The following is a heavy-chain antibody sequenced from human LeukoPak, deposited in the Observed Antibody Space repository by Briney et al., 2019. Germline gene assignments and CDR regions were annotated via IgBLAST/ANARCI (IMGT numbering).Heavy chain of an antibody. CDR3: AKGSVAAHYFFNY. CDR1: GFTFSSYW. D-gene: IGHD2-15*01. J-gene: IGHJ4*02. CDR2: ISPSGDIL. V-gene: IGHV3-23*01. Sequence: PGGSLRLSCAASGFTFSSYWMHWVRQAPGKGLVWVSGISPSGDILYYADSVKGRFTISRDNSKNTLYLQMNSLRAEDTAVYYCAKGSVAAHYFFNYWGQGTLVTVSS.